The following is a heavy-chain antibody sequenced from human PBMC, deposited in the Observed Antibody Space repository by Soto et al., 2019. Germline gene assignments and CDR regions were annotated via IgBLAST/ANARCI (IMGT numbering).Heavy chain of an antibody. V-gene: IGHV3-21*01. CDR2: ISSSSSYI. D-gene: IGHD3-3*01. CDR3: ARDPRRFLEWLLPENWFDP. Sequence: PGGSLRLSCAASGFTFSSYSMSWVRQAPGKGLEWVSSISSSSSYIYYADSVKGRFTISRDNAKNSLYLQMNSLRAEDTAVYYCARDPRRFLEWLLPENWFDPWGQGTLVTVSS. J-gene: IGHJ5*02. CDR1: GFTFSSYS.